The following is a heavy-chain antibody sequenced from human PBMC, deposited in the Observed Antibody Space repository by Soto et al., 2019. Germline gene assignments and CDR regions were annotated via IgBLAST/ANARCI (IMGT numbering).Heavy chain of an antibody. CDR1: GFTFSSYG. CDR3: AKTETAMVPAFDY. V-gene: IGHV3-30*18. CDR2: ISYDGSNK. Sequence: GSLRLSCAASGFTFSSYGMHWVRQAPGKGLEWVAVISYDGSNKYYADSVKGRFTISRDNSKNTPYLQMNSLRAEDTAVYYCAKTETAMVPAFDYWGQGTQVTVSS. J-gene: IGHJ4*02. D-gene: IGHD5-18*01.